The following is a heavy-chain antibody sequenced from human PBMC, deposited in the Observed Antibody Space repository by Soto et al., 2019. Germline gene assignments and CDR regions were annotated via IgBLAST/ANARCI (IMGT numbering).Heavy chain of an antibody. CDR2: IYPRGGTT. CDR3: ARVGYSSTGTTFHYHGLDV. CDR1: GYKFTSHY. Sequence: ASVKVSCKASGYKFTSHYMHWVRQAPGQGLESMGIIYPRGGTTIYAQKFQGRVTMTRDTSTHTFYMELSSLRSEDTAMYYCARVGYSSTGTTFHYHGLDVWGQGTTVTVSS. D-gene: IGHD3-22*01. J-gene: IGHJ6*02. V-gene: IGHV1-46*01.